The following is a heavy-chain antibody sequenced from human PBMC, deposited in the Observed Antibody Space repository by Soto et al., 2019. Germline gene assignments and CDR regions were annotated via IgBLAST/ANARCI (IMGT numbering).Heavy chain of an antibody. CDR2: ISYDGSNK. CDR3: AKDMVATINHRYYYGMDV. J-gene: IGHJ6*02. Sequence: GGSLRLSCAASGFTFSSYGMHWVRQAPGKGLEWVAVISYDGSNKYYADSVKGRFTISRDNSKNTLYLQMNSLRAEDTAVYYCAKDMVATINHRYYYGMDVWGQGTTVTVSS. V-gene: IGHV3-30*18. D-gene: IGHD5-12*01. CDR1: GFTFSSYG.